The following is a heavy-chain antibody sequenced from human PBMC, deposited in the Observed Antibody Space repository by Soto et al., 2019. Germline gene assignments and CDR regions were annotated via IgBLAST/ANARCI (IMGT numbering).Heavy chain of an antibody. CDR2: ISAYNGKT. J-gene: IGHJ3*02. CDR3: ARGDIVVVTADQESAAFDI. D-gene: IGHD2-21*02. V-gene: IGHV1-18*01. CDR1: GYTFTSYG. Sequence: QVQLVQSGAEVKKPGASVKVSCKASGYTFTSYGITWVRQAPGQGREWMGWISAYNGKTNYAQKLQGRVTMTTDTSTSTAYMELRSMRSDDTAVYYCARGDIVVVTADQESAAFDIWGQGTMVTVSS.